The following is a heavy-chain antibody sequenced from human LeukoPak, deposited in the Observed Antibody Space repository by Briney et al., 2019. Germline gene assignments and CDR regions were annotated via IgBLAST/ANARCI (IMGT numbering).Heavy chain of an antibody. V-gene: IGHV3-7*04. Sequence: PGGSLRLSCAASEFTFNRYWMSWVRQAPGKGLEWVANIKHDGSEAHYVDSVKGRFTISRGNAKNSLSLQMNSLNVDDTGVYFCTRDALFGSGRTHLDFWSQGTLVSVSS. D-gene: IGHD3-10*01. CDR2: IKHDGSEA. J-gene: IGHJ4*02. CDR3: TRDALFGSGRTHLDF. CDR1: EFTFNRYW.